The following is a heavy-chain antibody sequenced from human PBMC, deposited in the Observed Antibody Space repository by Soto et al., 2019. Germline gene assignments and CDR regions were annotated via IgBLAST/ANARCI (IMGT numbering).Heavy chain of an antibody. Sequence: GGSLRLSCAASGFTVSSNYMNWVRQAPGKGLEWVSVIYGGDSTYYADSVKGRFTISRDNSKNTLYLQMNSLRGEDTAVYYCARGPSYGSGRSSWFDPWGQGTLVTVSS. J-gene: IGHJ5*02. V-gene: IGHV3-66*01. CDR1: GFTVSSNY. CDR3: ARGPSYGSGRSSWFDP. D-gene: IGHD3-10*01. CDR2: IYGGDST.